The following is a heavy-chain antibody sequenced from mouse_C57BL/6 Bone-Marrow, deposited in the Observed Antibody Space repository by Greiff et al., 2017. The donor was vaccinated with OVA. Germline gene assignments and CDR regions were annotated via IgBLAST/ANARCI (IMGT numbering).Heavy chain of an antibody. CDR3: ARWGIYFLAWFAY. CDR1: GYTFTSYW. CDR2: IHPNSGST. J-gene: IGHJ3*01. D-gene: IGHD2-1*01. V-gene: IGHV1-64*01. Sequence: QVQLKQSGAELVKPGASVKLSCKASGYTFTSYWMHWVKQRPGQGLEWIGMIHPNSGSTNYNEKFKSKATLTVDKSSSTAYMQLSSLTSEDSAVYYCARWGIYFLAWFAYWGQGTLVTVSA.